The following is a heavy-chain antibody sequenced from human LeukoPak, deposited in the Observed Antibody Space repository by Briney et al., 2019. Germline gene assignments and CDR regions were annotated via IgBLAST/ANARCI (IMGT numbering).Heavy chain of an antibody. CDR2: INYRGRT. CDR3: ARLLYGSGSYYFDY. Sequence: SETLSLTCTVSGGSISSYYWSWIRQPPGKGLEWIGYINYRGRTKYNPSLKSRATISVDTSKNQFSLKLSSVTAADTAVYYCARLLYGSGSYYFDYWGQGTLVRVSS. V-gene: IGHV4-59*08. D-gene: IGHD3-10*01. J-gene: IGHJ4*02. CDR1: GGSISSYY.